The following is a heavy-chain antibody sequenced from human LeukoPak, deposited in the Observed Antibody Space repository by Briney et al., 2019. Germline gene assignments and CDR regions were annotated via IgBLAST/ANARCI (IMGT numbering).Heavy chain of an antibody. V-gene: IGHV4-59*10. CDR3: ARTPLRFLEWLFDY. J-gene: IGHJ4*02. CDR2: IYTSGST. CDR1: GGSFSVYY. D-gene: IGHD3-3*01. Sequence: PSETLSLTCAVYGGSFSVYYWSWIRQPAGKGLEWIGRIYTSGSTNYNPSLKSRVTISVDKSKNQFSLKLSSVTAADTAVYYCARTPLRFLEWLFDYWGQGTLVTVSS.